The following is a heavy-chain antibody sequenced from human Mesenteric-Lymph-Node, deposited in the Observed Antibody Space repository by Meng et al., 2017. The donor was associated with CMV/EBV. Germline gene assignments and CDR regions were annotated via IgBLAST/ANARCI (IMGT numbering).Heavy chain of an antibody. CDR2: IIPILGIA. CDR3: AGGIAAAGSRWFDP. V-gene: IGHV1-69*02. CDR1: GGTFRSYT. D-gene: IGHD6-13*01. J-gene: IGHJ5*02. Sequence: QVQQVQSGAEGKKPGASVKVSCKAAGGTFRSYTISWVRQAPGQGLEWMGRIIPILGIANYAQKLQGRVTITADKSTSTAYMELSSLRSEDTAVYYCAGGIAAAGSRWFDPWGQGTLVTVSS.